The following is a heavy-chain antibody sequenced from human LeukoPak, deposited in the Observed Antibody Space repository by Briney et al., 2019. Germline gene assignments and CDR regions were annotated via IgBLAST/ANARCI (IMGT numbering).Heavy chain of an antibody. Sequence: GGSLRLSCAASGFTFDDYAMHWVRQAPGKGLEWVSGISWNSGSIGYADSVKGRFTISRDNAKNTLYLQMNSLRAEDTAVYYCARGVSGWYDYWGQGTLVTVSS. CDR2: ISWNSGSI. CDR1: GFTFDDYA. D-gene: IGHD6-19*01. CDR3: ARGVSGWYDY. V-gene: IGHV3-9*01. J-gene: IGHJ4*02.